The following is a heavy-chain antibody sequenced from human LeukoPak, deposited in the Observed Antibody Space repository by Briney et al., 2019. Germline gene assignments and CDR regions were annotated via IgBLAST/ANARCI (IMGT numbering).Heavy chain of an antibody. Sequence: GGSLRLSCAASGFTFSVSAMHWVRQASGKGLEWVGRIRSKANSYATAYAASVKGRFTISRDDSKNTAYLQMNSLKTEDTAVYYCTRHVSADYGDYVGYYYYYMDVWGKGTTVTVSS. CDR1: GFTFSVSA. CDR2: IRSKANSYAT. V-gene: IGHV3-73*01. D-gene: IGHD4-17*01. J-gene: IGHJ6*03. CDR3: TRHVSADYGDYVGYYYYYMDV.